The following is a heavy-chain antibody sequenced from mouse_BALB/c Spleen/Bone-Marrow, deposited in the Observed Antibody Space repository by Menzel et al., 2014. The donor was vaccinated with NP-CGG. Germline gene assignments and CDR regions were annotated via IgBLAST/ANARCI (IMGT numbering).Heavy chain of an antibody. D-gene: IGHD3-3*01. Sequence: VKLVESGAELARLGASVKLSCKASGYTFXDYYINWVKQRTGQGLEWIGEIYPGSGNTYYNEKFRGKATLTADKSSSTAYMQLSSLTSEDSAVYFCAREGDPGVWFAYWGQGTLVTVSA. CDR1: GYTFXDYY. CDR3: AREGDPGVWFAY. CDR2: IYPGSGNT. J-gene: IGHJ3*01. V-gene: IGHV1-77*01.